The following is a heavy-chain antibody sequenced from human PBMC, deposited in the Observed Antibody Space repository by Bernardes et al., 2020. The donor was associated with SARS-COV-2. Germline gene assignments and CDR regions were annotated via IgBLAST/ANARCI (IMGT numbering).Heavy chain of an antibody. J-gene: IGHJ3*02. CDR3: ATSSRGDSDSHDAFDI. CDR2: ISVFGAAT. V-gene: IGHV3-23*01. Sequence: GQSLRLSCPPSGFTFSSYSMSWVRQAPGKWLEWVSAISVFGAATYHADSVKGRLSISTDNSMNPLYLQMNCLRAADTAVYYCATSSRGDSDSHDAFDIWGQGTMVTVSS. D-gene: IGHD3-22*01. CDR1: GFTFSSYS.